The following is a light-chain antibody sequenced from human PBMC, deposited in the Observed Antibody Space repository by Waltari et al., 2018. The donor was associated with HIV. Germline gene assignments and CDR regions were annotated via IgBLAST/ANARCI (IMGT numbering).Light chain of an antibody. CDR1: SSNIGAGYD. Sequence: QSVLTQPPSVSGAPGQRVTISCTGSSSNIGAGYDVHWYQQLPGTAPKLHINGNTNRPSGVPDRFSDSKSGTSASLAITGLQAEDEADYYCQSYDSSLSGSIFGGGTKLTVL. V-gene: IGLV1-40*01. J-gene: IGLJ2*01. CDR2: GNT. CDR3: QSYDSSLSGSI.